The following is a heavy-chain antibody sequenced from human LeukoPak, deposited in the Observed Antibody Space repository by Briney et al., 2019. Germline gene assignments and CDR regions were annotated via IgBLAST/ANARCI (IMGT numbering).Heavy chain of an antibody. CDR2: ISSSSSTI. CDR1: GFTFSSYG. J-gene: IGHJ5*02. Sequence: PGGSLRLSCAASGFTFSSYGMHWVRQAPGKGLEWVSYISSSSSTIYYADSVKGRFTISRDNAKISLHLQMNSLRAEDTAVYYCARDVSHHYYDNSAYYPWGQGTLVTVSS. D-gene: IGHD3-22*01. CDR3: ARDVSHHYYDNSAYYP. V-gene: IGHV3-48*04.